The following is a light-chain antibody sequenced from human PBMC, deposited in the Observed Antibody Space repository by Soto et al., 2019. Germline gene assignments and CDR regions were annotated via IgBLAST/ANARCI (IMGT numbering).Light chain of an antibody. V-gene: IGLV2-14*01. CDR2: EVR. CDR1: SSDVCRYNY. Sequence: SALTQPASVSGSTGPSITISCAGTSSDVCRYNYVSWYQHHPGKATKLIIYEVRLRPSGVSSRLSGSKSGYTASLTISGLQAEDEADYYCRSYTTVRSPYVFGNGTKLSVL. J-gene: IGLJ1*01. CDR3: RSYTTVRSPYV.